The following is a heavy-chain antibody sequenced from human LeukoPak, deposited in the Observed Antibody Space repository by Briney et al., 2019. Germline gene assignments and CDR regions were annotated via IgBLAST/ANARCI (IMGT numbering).Heavy chain of an antibody. CDR3: ATIAGYSSSSEGAMRFDY. V-gene: IGHV1-2*02. CDR2: INPNSGGT. J-gene: IGHJ4*02. D-gene: IGHD6-6*01. CDR1: GYTFTGYY. Sequence: ASVKVSCKASGYTFTGYYMHWVRQAPGQGLEWMGWINPNSGGTNYAQKFQGRVTMTRDTSISTAYMELSRLRSDDTAVYYCATIAGYSSSSEGAMRFDYWGQGTLVTVSS.